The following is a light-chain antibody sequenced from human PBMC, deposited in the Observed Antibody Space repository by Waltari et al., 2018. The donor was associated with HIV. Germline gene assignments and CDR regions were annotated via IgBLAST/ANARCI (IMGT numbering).Light chain of an antibody. CDR3: QQYYSSPPT. J-gene: IGKJ4*01. Sequence: DIVMTQSPDSLAVSLGETATISCQSSQSVLASPNINSYLNWYQQKPGQPPKFLFYGASNWECGVPDRFSGGGSGTDFTLTISSLQAEDVAPYYCQQYYSSPPTFGGGTKVEIK. CDR1: QSVLASPNINSY. CDR2: GAS. V-gene: IGKV4-1*01.